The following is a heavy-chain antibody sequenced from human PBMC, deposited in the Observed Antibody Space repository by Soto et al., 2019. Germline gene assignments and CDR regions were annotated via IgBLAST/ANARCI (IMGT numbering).Heavy chain of an antibody. CDR2: IYYNGST. Sequence: QVQLQESGPGLVKPSETLSLTCTVSGGSVSSGSYYWSWIRQPPGKGLEWITYIYYNGSTNYNPSLKRRVTISVDTSKNQFSLKLSSVTAADTAVYFCARLSGRLSGSYSPSNWGQGTLVTVSS. D-gene: IGHD1-26*01. CDR1: GGSVSSGSYY. CDR3: ARLSGRLSGSYSPSN. J-gene: IGHJ4*02. V-gene: IGHV4-61*01.